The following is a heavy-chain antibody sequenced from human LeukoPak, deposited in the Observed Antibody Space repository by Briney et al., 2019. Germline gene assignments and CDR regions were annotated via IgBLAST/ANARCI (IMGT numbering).Heavy chain of an antibody. Sequence: PSETLSLTCAVYGGSFSGYYWSWIRQPPGKGLEWIGEINHSGSTNHNPSLKSRVTISVDTSKHQFSLTLSSLTAADTAVYYCARHGGYSSSWYPGYWGQGTLVTVSS. J-gene: IGHJ4*02. CDR2: INHSGST. CDR3: ARHGGYSSSWYPGY. CDR1: GGSFSGYY. V-gene: IGHV4-34*01. D-gene: IGHD6-13*01.